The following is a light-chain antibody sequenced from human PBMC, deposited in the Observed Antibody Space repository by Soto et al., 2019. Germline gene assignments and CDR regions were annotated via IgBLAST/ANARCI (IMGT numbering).Light chain of an antibody. CDR1: SGHSSYA. Sequence: QSVLTQSPSASASLGASVKRTCTLSSGHSSYAIAWHQKQPGKGPRYLMDLNNDGSHSKGDGIPDRFSGSSSGAERYLIISRLQSEDEADYYCQTWGTGFQVFGGGTKLTVL. CDR2: LNNDGSH. V-gene: IGLV4-69*01. CDR3: QTWGTGFQV. J-gene: IGLJ2*01.